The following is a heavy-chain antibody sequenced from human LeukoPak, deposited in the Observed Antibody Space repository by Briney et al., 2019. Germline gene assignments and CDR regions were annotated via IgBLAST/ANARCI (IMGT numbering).Heavy chain of an antibody. CDR1: GFTFSSYA. V-gene: IGHV3-23*01. CDR3: AKDLYSSGWYPYFDY. Sequence: GGSLRLSCAASGFTFSSYAMSWVRQAPGKGLEWVSAISGSGGSTYYADSVKGRFTISRDNSKNTLYLQMNSLRAEDTAVYYCAKDLYSSGWYPYFDYWGQGTLVTVSS. D-gene: IGHD6-19*01. J-gene: IGHJ4*02. CDR2: ISGSGGST.